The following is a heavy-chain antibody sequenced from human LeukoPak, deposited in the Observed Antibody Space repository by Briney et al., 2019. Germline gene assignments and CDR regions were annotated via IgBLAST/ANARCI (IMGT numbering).Heavy chain of an antibody. J-gene: IGHJ4*02. CDR2: INHSGST. V-gene: IGHV4-34*01. CDR3: ARGHYVTTRGGAAAGFLDY. Sequence: SETLSLTCAVYGGSFSGYYWSWIRQPPGKGLEYIGEINHSGSTNYNPSLKSRVTISVDTSQNQFSLRLSSVTAADTAVYYCARGHYVTTRGGAAAGFLDYWGQGTLVTVST. D-gene: IGHD6-13*01. CDR1: GGSFSGYY.